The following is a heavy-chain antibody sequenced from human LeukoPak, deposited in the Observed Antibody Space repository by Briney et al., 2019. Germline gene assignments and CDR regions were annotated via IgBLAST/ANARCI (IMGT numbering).Heavy chain of an antibody. V-gene: IGHV3-30*18. J-gene: IGHJ4*02. CDR3: AKDLASWIQLWLDY. Sequence: GGSLRPSCAASGFTFSNYGMHWVRQAPGKGLDWVAVISYDGSNKYYADSVKGRFTISRDNSKNTLYLQMNSLRAEDTAVYYCAKDLASWIQLWLDYWGQGTLVTVSS. CDR2: ISYDGSNK. CDR1: GFTFSNYG. D-gene: IGHD5-18*01.